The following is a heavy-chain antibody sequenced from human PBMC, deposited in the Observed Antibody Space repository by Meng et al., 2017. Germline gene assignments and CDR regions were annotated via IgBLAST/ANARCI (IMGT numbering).Heavy chain of an antibody. Sequence: QGQLLQPDPEVKKPGASGKGSCKASGYTFAAYWIQWVRQAPGQGLEWMGRIDPKSDNTHYAQKFQGRVTMTRDTSISTAYMELSGLRSDDTAVYYCARDEDISAAGYLLGDFWGQGTLVTVSS. CDR1: GYTFAAYW. D-gene: IGHD6-13*01. V-gene: IGHV1-2*06. CDR2: IDPKSDNT. CDR3: ARDEDISAAGYLLGDF. J-gene: IGHJ4*02.